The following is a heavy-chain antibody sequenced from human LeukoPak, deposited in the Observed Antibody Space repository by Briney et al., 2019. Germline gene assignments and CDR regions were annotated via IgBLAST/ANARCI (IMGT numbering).Heavy chain of an antibody. V-gene: IGHV3-30*02. D-gene: IGHD2-2*02. Sequence: PGGSLRLSCAAPGFTFSSYGMHWVRQAPGKGLEWVAFIRYDGSNKYYVDSVKGRFTISRDNSKNTLYLQMNSLRAEDTAVYYCAKDEGYCSSTSCYTGDYWGQGTLVTVSS. CDR2: IRYDGSNK. CDR3: AKDEGYCSSTSCYTGDY. CDR1: GFTFSSYG. J-gene: IGHJ4*02.